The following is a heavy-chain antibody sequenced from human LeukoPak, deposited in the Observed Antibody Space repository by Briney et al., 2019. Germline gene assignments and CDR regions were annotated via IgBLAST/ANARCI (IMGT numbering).Heavy chain of an antibody. CDR2: ISGSGGST. J-gene: IGHJ4*02. V-gene: IGHV3-23*01. Sequence: GGSLRLSCAASGFTLSNYAMSWVRQAPGKGLEWVSSISGSGGSTYEVENVKGRFTISRDNSKNTLYLQMNSLRDEDTATYHCAAGYSSGWYVRYFGYWGQGTLVTVSS. D-gene: IGHD6-19*01. CDR1: GFTLSNYA. CDR3: AAGYSSGWYVRYFGY.